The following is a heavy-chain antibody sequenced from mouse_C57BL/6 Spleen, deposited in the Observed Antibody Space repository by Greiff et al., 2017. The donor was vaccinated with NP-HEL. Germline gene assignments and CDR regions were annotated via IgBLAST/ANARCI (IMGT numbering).Heavy chain of an antibody. CDR1: GFTFSDYY. Sequence: EVQLVESEGGLVQPGSSMKLSCTASGFTFSDYYMAWVRQVPEKGLEWVANINYDGSSTYYLDSLKSRFIISRDNAKNILYLQMSSLKSEDTATYYCARERGQATGFDYWGQGTTLTVSS. D-gene: IGHD3-2*02. V-gene: IGHV5-16*01. CDR2: INYDGSST. CDR3: ARERGQATGFDY. J-gene: IGHJ2*01.